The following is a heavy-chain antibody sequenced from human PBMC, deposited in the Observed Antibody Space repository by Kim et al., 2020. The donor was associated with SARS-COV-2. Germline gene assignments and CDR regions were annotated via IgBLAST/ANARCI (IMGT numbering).Heavy chain of an antibody. J-gene: IGHJ5*02. D-gene: IGHD2-21*01. CDR2: ISNSGST. Sequence: SETLSLTCTVSGVSFSSGTYYWSWIRQPPGKGLVWIAYISNSGSTNYNPSLKSRVTISVDTSKNQFSLKLNSVTAADTAVYYFARHSSEGSLSCFDPWGQGSPVSVSP. CDR1: GVSFSSGTYY. CDR3: ARHSSEGSLSCFDP. V-gene: IGHV4-61*01.